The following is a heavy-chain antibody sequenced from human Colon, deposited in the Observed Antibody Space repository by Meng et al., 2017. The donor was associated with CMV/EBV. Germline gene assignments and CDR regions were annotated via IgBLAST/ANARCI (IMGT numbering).Heavy chain of an antibody. Sequence: QGQLVQFGAEVKKPGASVKVSCKPYGYTFSDYHIHWVRQAPGQGLEWMGWINSNSGATDYAQKFQGRFTVSRDTSITTVYMELSSLRSDDTAVYYCARDPSGSRVPFDYWGQGSLVTVSS. CDR1: GYTFSDYH. D-gene: IGHD1-26*01. CDR2: INSNSGAT. V-gene: IGHV1-2*02. J-gene: IGHJ4*02. CDR3: ARDPSGSRVPFDY.